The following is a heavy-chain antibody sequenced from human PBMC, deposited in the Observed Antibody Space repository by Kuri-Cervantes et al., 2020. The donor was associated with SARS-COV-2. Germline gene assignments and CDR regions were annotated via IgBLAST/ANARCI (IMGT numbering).Heavy chain of an antibody. CDR1: GGTFSTAI. CDR3: ARVGQSGRSSGGNWFDP. D-gene: IGHD1-26*01. Sequence: ASVKVSCKASGGTFSTAIISWVRLAPGQGLEWMGWITVYNNYTSYSQNLQGRITLSTDTSTSTAFMELRSLRSDDTAVYYCARVGQSGRSSGGNWFDPWGQGTLVTVSS. V-gene: IGHV1-18*01. CDR2: ITVYNNYT. J-gene: IGHJ5*02.